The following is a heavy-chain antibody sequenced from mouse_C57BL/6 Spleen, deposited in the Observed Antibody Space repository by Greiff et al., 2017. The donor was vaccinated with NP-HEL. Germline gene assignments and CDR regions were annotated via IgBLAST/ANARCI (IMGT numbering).Heavy chain of an antibody. CDR3: ARGDGYYVGYYAMDY. CDR1: GYTFTSYW. CDR2: IYPSDSET. J-gene: IGHJ4*01. Sequence: QVQLQQPGAELVRPGSSVKLSCKASGYTFTSYWMDWVKQRPGQGLEWIGNIYPSDSETHYNQKFKDKATLTVDKSSSTAYMQLSSLTSEDSAVYYCARGDGYYVGYYAMDYWGQGTSVTVSS. V-gene: IGHV1-61*01. D-gene: IGHD2-3*01.